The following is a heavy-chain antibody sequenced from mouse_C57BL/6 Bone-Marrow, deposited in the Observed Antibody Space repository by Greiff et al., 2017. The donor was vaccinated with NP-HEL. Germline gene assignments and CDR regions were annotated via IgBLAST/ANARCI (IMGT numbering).Heavy chain of an antibody. CDR1: FYSFPSCFY. CDR2: ISYDGSN. D-gene: IGHD2-10*02. J-gene: IGHJ2*01. V-gene: IGHV3-6*01. CDR3: ARAYGNYLDY. Sequence: EVQLQEPGPGLVKPSQSLSLTCSVSFYSFPSCFYSYWIRRLPANKPLWFGLISYDGSNNYSPSLKNRISITRDTSKNQFFLKLNSVTAEDTATYYCARAYGNYLDYWGQGTTLTVSS.